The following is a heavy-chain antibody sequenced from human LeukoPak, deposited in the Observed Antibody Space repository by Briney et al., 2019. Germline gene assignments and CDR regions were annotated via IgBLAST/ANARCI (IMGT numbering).Heavy chain of an antibody. CDR2: IYYSGST. Sequence: PSETLSLTCTVSGGSINSYYWSWMRQPTEKGLEWIGYIYYSGSTNYNPSLKSRVTISVDTSKNQFSLKLSSVTAADTAVYYCAREHSSGCFDYWGQGTLVTVSS. CDR3: AREHSSGCFDY. D-gene: IGHD6-19*01. J-gene: IGHJ4*02. CDR1: GGSINSYY. V-gene: IGHV4-59*01.